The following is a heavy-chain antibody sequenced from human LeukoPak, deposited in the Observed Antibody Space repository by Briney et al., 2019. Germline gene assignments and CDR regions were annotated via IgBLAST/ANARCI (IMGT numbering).Heavy chain of an antibody. CDR2: INPNTGVT. CDR1: GYTFSGYY. CDR3: ARPLRVTMIRGAAFRASSDFDP. J-gene: IGHJ5*02. D-gene: IGHD3-10*01. Sequence: ASVKVSCKASGYTFSGYYIHWGRQAPGQGLEWRGWINPNTGVTKYAQRFQDRVTMTRDTSISTAYMEVCRLRYDDTAVYYCARPLRVTMIRGAAFRASSDFDPWGQGTLVTVSS. V-gene: IGHV1-2*02.